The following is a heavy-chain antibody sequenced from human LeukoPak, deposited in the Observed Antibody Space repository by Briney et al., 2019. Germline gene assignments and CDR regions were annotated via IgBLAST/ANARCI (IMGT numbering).Heavy chain of an antibody. V-gene: IGHV4-39*01. Sequence: TSETLSLTCTVSGGSISSSSYYWGWLRQPPGKGLEWIGSIYYSGSTYYNPSLKSRVTISVDTSKNQFSPKLSSVTAADTAVYYCARHGYYDSSGYYPDAFDIWGQGTMVTVS. D-gene: IGHD3-22*01. CDR2: IYYSGST. CDR1: GGSISSSSYY. CDR3: ARHGYYDSSGYYPDAFDI. J-gene: IGHJ3*02.